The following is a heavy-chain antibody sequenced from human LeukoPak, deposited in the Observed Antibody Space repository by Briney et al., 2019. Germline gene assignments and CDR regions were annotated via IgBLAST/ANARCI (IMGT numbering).Heavy chain of an antibody. D-gene: IGHD2-15*01. Sequence: GGSLRLSCTAPGFTFVNYAMSWFRQAPGKGLEWVGFIRGKSYGETTEYAASVKDRFSISRDDSKSVAYLQMNNLKIEDTAVYYCAALTPGVVIAVPFDPWGQGTLVAVSS. CDR2: IRGKSYGETT. CDR1: GFTFVNYA. V-gene: IGHV3-49*03. J-gene: IGHJ5*02. CDR3: AALTPGVVIAVPFDP.